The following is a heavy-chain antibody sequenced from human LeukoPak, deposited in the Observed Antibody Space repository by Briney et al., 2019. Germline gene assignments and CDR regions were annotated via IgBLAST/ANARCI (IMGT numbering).Heavy chain of an antibody. CDR1: GGSISSGSYY. CDR2: IYYSGST. D-gene: IGHD6-13*01. Sequence: SETLSLTCTVSGGSISSGSYYWSWIRQPPGKGLEWIGYIYYSGSTNYNPSLKSRVTISVDTSKNQFSLKLSSVTAADTAVYYCARESSSWYYYYMDVWGKGTTVTVSS. CDR3: ARESSSWYYYYMDV. J-gene: IGHJ6*03. V-gene: IGHV4-61*01.